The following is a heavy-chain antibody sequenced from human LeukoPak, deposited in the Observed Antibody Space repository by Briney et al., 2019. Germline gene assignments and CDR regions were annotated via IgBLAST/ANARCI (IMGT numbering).Heavy chain of an antibody. J-gene: IGHJ4*02. CDR2: ISSSGSTI. CDR1: GFTFSDYY. D-gene: IGHD3-22*01. V-gene: IGHV3-11*01. CDR3: ARVQPHYYDSSGYPPDY. Sequence: GGSLRLSCAASGFTFSDYYMSWIRQAPGKGLEWVSYISSSGSTIYYADSVKGRFTISRDNAKNPLYLQMNSLRAEDTAVYYCARVQPHYYDSSGYPPDYWGQGTLVTVSS.